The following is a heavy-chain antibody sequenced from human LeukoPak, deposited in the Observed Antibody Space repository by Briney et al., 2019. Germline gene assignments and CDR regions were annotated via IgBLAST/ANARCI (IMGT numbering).Heavy chain of an antibody. D-gene: IGHD4-17*01. V-gene: IGHV4-38-2*02. Sequence: PSETLSLTRAVSGYSISSGYYWGWIRQPPGKGLEWIGSVSQTGTTNYNPSLKSRVALSVEKSKNQFSLKLTSVTAADTAVYYCAREGFGDYFYYFGLDVWGQGTTVTVSS. J-gene: IGHJ6*02. CDR1: GYSISSGYY. CDR3: AREGFGDYFYYFGLDV. CDR2: VSQTGTT.